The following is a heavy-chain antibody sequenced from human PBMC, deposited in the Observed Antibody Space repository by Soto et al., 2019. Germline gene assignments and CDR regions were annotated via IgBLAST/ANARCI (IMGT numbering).Heavy chain of an antibody. Sequence: SETLSLTCTVSGGSFTGHFWSWVRQPPGKGLEWIGEVSHSGNTKYYPSLRSRVSLSVDSTKNQISLALTSVTAADTAGYYCVRGKFGSTGWHKFDIWVPGALVTDYS. J-gene: IGHJ4*02. D-gene: IGHD1-26*01. V-gene: IGHV4-34*01. CDR2: VSHSGNT. CDR1: GGSFTGHF. CDR3: VRGKFGSTGWHKFDI.